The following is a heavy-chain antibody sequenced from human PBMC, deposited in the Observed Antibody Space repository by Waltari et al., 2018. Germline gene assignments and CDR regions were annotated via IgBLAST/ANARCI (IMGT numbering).Heavy chain of an antibody. J-gene: IGHJ6*02. CDR1: GSTCGNNQ. CDR3: ARKTDTVIRGLWGDV. CDR2: IYSAGST. V-gene: IGHV3-66*02. D-gene: IGHD3-10*01. Sequence: EVQLAESGGGLVQPGGSLRLSCDASGSTCGNNQMSWVRQAPGKGLEWVSLIYSAGSTDYADSVKGRFTISRDSSKNTLYLQMNSLRAEDTAVYYCARKTDTVIRGLWGDVWGQGTTVTVSS.